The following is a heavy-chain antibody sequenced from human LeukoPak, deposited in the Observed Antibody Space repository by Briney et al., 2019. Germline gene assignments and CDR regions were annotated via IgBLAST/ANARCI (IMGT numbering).Heavy chain of an antibody. D-gene: IGHD6-19*01. CDR3: AKDRIFGYDSGWRSDGFDI. CDR2: IRISGTTI. J-gene: IGHJ3*02. V-gene: IGHV3-11*01. CDR1: GSTFSDYY. Sequence: GGSLRLSCAASGSTFSDYYMSWIRQAPGKGLEWVSYIRISGTTIYYADSVKGRFTISRDNAKNSLYLQMNSLRAEDTAVYYCAKDRIFGYDSGWRSDGFDIWGQGTMVTVSS.